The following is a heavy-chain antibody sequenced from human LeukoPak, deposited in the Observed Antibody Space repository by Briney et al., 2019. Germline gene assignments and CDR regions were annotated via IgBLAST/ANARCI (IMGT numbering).Heavy chain of an antibody. CDR1: GFTFGKYW. Sequence: GGSLRLSCVASGFTFGKYWMSWVRQAPGKGLEWVANIKLDGSEKNYVDSVKGRFTISRDNTKNSLYLQMNSLRDEDTAVYYCARMFGSGSLDYWGQGTLVTVSS. D-gene: IGHD3-10*01. V-gene: IGHV3-7*01. J-gene: IGHJ4*02. CDR3: ARMFGSGSLDY. CDR2: IKLDGSEK.